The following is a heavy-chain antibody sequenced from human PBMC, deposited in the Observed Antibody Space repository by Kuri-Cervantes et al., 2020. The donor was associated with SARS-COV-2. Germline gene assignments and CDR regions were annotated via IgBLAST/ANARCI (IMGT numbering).Heavy chain of an antibody. V-gene: IGHV4-34*01. Sequence: GSLRLSCAVYGGSFSGYYWSWIRQPPGKGLEWIGSIYYSGSTYYNPSLKSRVTISVDTSKNQFSLKLSSVTAADTAVYYCARHEGAYDSSGYYYPGWFDPWGQGTLVTVSS. CDR2: IYYSGST. D-gene: IGHD3-22*01. CDR3: ARHEGAYDSSGYYYPGWFDP. CDR1: GGSFSGYY. J-gene: IGHJ5*02.